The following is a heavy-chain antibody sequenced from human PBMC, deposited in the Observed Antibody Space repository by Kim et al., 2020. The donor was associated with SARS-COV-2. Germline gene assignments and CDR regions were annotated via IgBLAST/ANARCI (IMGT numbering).Heavy chain of an antibody. D-gene: IGHD5-12*01. CDR3: AKDHRRLRQGDAFDI. V-gene: IGHV3-23*01. J-gene: IGHJ3*02. Sequence: YYADSVKGRFTISRDNSKNTLYLQMNSLRAEDTAVYYCAKDHRRLRQGDAFDIWGQGTMVTVSS.